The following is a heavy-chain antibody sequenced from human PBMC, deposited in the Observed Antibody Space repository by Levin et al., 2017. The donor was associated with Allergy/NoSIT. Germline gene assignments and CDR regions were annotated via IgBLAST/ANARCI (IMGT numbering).Heavy chain of an antibody. CDR2: IHYSGST. V-gene: IGHV4-61*03. CDR1: GGSVSTGSYY. D-gene: IGHD2-2*01. Sequence: SETLSLTCTVSGGSVSTGSYYWSWIRQPPGKALEWIGHIHYSGSTKYNPSLKSRVSISVDTSKNHLSLRLTSVTAADAAVYYCARDRVVPAGNDDYYYGMDVWGQGTTVTVSS. CDR3: ARDRVVPAGNDDYYYGMDV. J-gene: IGHJ6*02.